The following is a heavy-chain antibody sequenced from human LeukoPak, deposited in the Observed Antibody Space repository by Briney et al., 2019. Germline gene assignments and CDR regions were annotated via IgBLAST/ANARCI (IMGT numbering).Heavy chain of an antibody. CDR2: IYYSGST. CDR3: ARGIAVAGHLVYYYYMDV. D-gene: IGHD6-19*01. CDR1: GGSISSYY. J-gene: IGHJ6*03. Sequence: SETLSLTCTVSGGSISSYYWSWIRQPPGKGLEWIGYIYYSGSTNYNPSLKSRVTISVDTSKNQFSLKLSSVTAADTAVYYCARGIAVAGHLVYYYYMDVWGKGTTVTISS. V-gene: IGHV4-59*08.